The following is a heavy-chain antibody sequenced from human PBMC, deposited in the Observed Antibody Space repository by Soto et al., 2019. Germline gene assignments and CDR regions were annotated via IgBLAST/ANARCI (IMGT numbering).Heavy chain of an antibody. Sequence: QVQLQESGPRLMNPSGTLSLTCAVSGASISGVDWWRWVRQPPGKGLEWIGETSHDGLTNYNPSLKTRVPVSVDKSENHFSLRLNSVTAADTALYFWARSIANKRGLESWGQGVLVTISS. CDR1: GASISGVDW. J-gene: IGHJ4*02. V-gene: IGHV4-4*02. D-gene: IGHD6-6*01. CDR3: ARSIANKRGLES. CDR2: TSHDGLT.